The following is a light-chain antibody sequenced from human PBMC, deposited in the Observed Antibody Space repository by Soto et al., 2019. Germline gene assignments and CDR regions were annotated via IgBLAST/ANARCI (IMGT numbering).Light chain of an antibody. J-gene: IGKJ1*01. CDR1: HLVSVNF. CDR2: GAS. V-gene: IGKV3-20*01. Sequence: EIVLTQSPGTLSLSPGERATLSCRASHLVSVNFLAWYQQKPGQAPRLLIYGASSRAAGIPDRFSGSGSATDFTLTISRLEPEDFAVYYCQQYGSTPQTFGQGTKV. CDR3: QQYGSTPQT.